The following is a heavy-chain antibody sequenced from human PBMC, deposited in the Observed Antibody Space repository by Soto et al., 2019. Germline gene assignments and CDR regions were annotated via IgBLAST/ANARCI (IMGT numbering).Heavy chain of an antibody. J-gene: IGHJ4*02. D-gene: IGHD6-13*01. V-gene: IGHV3-48*03. CDR2: ISISGSGL. CDR3: SRAGWVEAAGKQFDY. CDR1: GVGFSTYE. Sequence: GVLLRLSYTASGVGFSTYEVHWVHQAPGKGLEWVSYISISGSGLYQADPVKGRITISRDNTNNSLYLQTDSLRAEDTTVYYCSRAGWVEAAGKQFDYWGQGTLVTVSS.